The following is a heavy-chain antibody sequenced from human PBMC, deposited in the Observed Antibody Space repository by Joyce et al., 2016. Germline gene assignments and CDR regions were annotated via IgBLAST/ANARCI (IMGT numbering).Heavy chain of an antibody. D-gene: IGHD6-6*01. V-gene: IGHV1-2*02. Sequence: QVQLVQSGAEVMKPGASVMVSCKASGDTFTDYYNHWVRQAPGRGLEWMGWINPYTGGTKYAPKLQDRVAMTRETSISTVYMELSSLKSDDTAVYYCTIYTSSSVDYWGQGTLVTVSS. CDR3: TIYTSSSVDY. J-gene: IGHJ4*02. CDR1: GDTFTDYY. CDR2: INPYTGGT.